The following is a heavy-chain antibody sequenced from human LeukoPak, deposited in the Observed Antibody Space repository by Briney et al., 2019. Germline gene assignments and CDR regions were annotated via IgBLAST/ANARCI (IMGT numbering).Heavy chain of an antibody. D-gene: IGHD3-9*01. Sequence: SETLSLTCTASGGSSSSYYWSWIRQSVAKGLEWIGRIYTSGSTNYNPSLKSRVTMSIDTSKNQFSLKLSSVTAADTAVYYCARGNILTGYTYYFDYWGQGTLVTVSS. CDR2: IYTSGST. V-gene: IGHV4-4*07. CDR1: GGSSSSYY. CDR3: ARGNILTGYTYYFDY. J-gene: IGHJ4*02.